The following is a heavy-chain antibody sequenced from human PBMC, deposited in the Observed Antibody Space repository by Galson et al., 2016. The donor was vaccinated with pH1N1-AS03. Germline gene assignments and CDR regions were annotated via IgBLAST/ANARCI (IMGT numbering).Heavy chain of an antibody. CDR3: AGDGGFANGINV. D-gene: IGHD3-3*01. CDR2: IHPGGDT. J-gene: IGHJ6*02. CDR1: RFTVSSGY. Sequence: SLRLSCAATRFTVSSGYHMSWVRQAPGKGLEWVSVIHPGGDTYNADSVKGRFTISRDNFENMVYLQMNSLRPEDTAVYYCAGDGGFANGINVWGQGTTVTVSS. V-gene: IGHV3-66*02.